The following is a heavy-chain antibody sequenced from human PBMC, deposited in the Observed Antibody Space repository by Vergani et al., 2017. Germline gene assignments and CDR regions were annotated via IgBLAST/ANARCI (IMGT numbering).Heavy chain of an antibody. CDR1: GFTVSSNY. Sequence: EVQLVESGGGLVQPGGSLRLSCAASGFTVSSNYMSWVRQAPGKGLEWVSVIYSGGSTYYADSVKGRFTISRDNSKNTLYLQMTSRRAEDTAVYYCARDIVYSYDSYYCMDVWGQGTTVTVSS. V-gene: IGHV3-66*02. J-gene: IGHJ6*02. D-gene: IGHD5-18*01. CDR3: ARDIVYSYDSYYCMDV. CDR2: IYSGGST.